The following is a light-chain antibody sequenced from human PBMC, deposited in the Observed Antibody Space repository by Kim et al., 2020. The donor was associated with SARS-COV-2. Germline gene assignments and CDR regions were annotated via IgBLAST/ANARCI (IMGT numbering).Light chain of an antibody. V-gene: IGKV1D-13*01. CDR1: QGISSA. CDR3: QQFNNYGFT. Sequence: ASVGDRVTTTCRASQGISSALAWYQKKPGEAPKLLIYDASSLESGVPSRFSGSGSGTDFTLTISSLQPEDFATYYCQQFNNYGFTFGGGTKVDIK. CDR2: DAS. J-gene: IGKJ4*01.